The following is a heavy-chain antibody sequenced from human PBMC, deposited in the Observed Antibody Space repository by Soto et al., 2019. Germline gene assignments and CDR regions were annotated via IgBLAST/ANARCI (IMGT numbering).Heavy chain of an antibody. J-gene: IGHJ4*02. D-gene: IGHD3-9*01. CDR2: INHSGST. Sequence: SETRSLTCAVYAGISSRYYWSWIRQPPGKGLEWIGEINHSGSTNYTPSLKSRVTISVDTSKNQFSLKLSSVTAADTAVYYCARGYFFDWGSYHQDLLDFWGQRTLDTVS. CDR1: AGISSRYY. V-gene: IGHV4-34*01. CDR3: ARGYFFDWGSYHQDLLDF.